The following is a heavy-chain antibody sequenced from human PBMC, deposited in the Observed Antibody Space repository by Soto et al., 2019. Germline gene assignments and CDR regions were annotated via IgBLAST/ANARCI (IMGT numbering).Heavy chain of an antibody. V-gene: IGHV1-18*01. Sequence: QIQLVQSGGGVKTPGASVKVSCTTSRYTFTSHGIAWVRQAPGQGLEWMGWISTFNGKTDYAQKFQGRVTMTADTIMSTVDMELRSLRSDDTAVYFCARLLTEGATFREDAFDLWGQGTKVTVSS. D-gene: IGHD3-9*01. CDR1: RYTFTSHG. CDR2: ISTFNGKT. CDR3: ARLLTEGATFREDAFDL. J-gene: IGHJ3*01.